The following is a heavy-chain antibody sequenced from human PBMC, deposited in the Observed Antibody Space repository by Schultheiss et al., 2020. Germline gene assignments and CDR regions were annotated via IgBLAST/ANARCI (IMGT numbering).Heavy chain of an antibody. CDR3: VRSSRDGFILDAFDI. V-gene: IGHV3-23*01. J-gene: IGHJ3*02. D-gene: IGHD5-24*01. CDR2: ITFGGGGT. CDR1: GSTFSTYA. Sequence: GGSLRLSCAASGSTFSTYAMSWVRQAPGMGLEWVSTITFGGGGTNYAESVKGRFTISRENAHNSLYLQMNSLRVGDTAMYYCVRSSRDGFILDAFDIWGQGTKVTVSS.